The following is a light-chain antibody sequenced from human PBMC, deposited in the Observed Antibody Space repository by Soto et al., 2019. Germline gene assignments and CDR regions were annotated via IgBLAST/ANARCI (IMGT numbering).Light chain of an antibody. CDR2: GAS. Sequence: EIVLTQSPGTLSLSPGERATLSCRASQSVSSSYLAWYQQKPGQAPRLLIYGASGRATGIPDRFSGSGSGTDFTLTISRLEPADLAVYYCQQYRSSIFTFGPGTKVDIK. CDR3: QQYRSSIFT. J-gene: IGKJ3*01. V-gene: IGKV3-20*01. CDR1: QSVSSSY.